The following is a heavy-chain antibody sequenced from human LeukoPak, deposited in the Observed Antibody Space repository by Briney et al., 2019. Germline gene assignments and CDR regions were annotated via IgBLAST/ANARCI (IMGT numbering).Heavy chain of an antibody. CDR1: GFTFSSYG. D-gene: IGHD6-19*01. J-gene: IGHJ4*02. CDR3: ARDREVAGTRLTSDY. Sequence: GGSLHLSCAASGFTFSSYGIHSVRQAPGKGLEWVAFIRYDGSVKYYTDAVERRVTIPGEDFRNTLYLQMNSLRAEDTAVYYCARDREVAGTRLTSDYWGQGTLVTVSS. CDR2: IRYDGSVK. V-gene: IGHV3-30*02.